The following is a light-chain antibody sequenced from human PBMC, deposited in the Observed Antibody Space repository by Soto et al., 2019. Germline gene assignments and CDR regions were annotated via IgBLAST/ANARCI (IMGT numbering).Light chain of an antibody. V-gene: IGKV1-33*01. CDR2: DAT. CDR3: HQYDSLPPT. J-gene: IGKJ5*01. CDR1: QDINNY. Sequence: DIQMTQSPSSLSASVGDRVTITCQASQDINNYLNWYQQKPGKAPKLLSFDATNLETGVTSRVSGSGSRTHYSLTIISLQPEDFATYYCHQYDSLPPTFGQGTRLEIK.